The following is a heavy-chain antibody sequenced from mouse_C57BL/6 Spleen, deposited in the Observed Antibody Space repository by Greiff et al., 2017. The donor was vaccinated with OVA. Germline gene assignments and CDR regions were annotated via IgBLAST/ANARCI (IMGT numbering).Heavy chain of an antibody. V-gene: IGHV5-9-1*02. CDR3: TREGTYYGGAMDY. Sequence: EVKLVESGEGLVKPGGSLKLSCAASGFTFSSYAMSWVRQTPEKRLEWVAYISSGGDYIYYADTVKGRFTISRDNARNTLYLQMSSLKSEDTAMYYCTREGTYYGGAMDYWGQGTSVTVSS. D-gene: IGHD2-10*01. J-gene: IGHJ4*01. CDR1: GFTFSSYA. CDR2: ISSGGDYI.